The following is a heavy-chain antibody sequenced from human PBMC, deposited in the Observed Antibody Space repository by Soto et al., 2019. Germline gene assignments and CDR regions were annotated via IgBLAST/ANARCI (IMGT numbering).Heavy chain of an antibody. Sequence: GSLTLFVAASGFTFRSYGKHWVRQAPGKGLVWVSRINSDGSSTSYADSVKGRFTISRDNAKNTLYLQMNSLRAEDTAVYYCARGYSRGWFQVGAFDIWGQGTMVTVSS. CDR3: ARGYSRGWFQVGAFDI. D-gene: IGHD6-19*01. CDR1: GFTFRSYG. CDR2: INSDGSST. V-gene: IGHV3-74*01. J-gene: IGHJ3*02.